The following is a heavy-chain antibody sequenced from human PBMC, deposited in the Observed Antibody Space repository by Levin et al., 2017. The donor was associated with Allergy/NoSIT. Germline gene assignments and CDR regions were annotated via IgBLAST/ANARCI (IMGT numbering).Heavy chain of an antibody. D-gene: IGHD4-17*01. CDR3: AKVLTTVTTANAFDI. CDR1: GFTFDDYA. V-gene: IGHV3-9*01. J-gene: IGHJ3*02. Sequence: PGESLKISCAASGFTFDDYAMHWVRQAPGKGLEWVSGISWNSGSIGYADSVKGRFTISRDNAKNSLYLQMNSLRAEDTALYYCAKVLTTVTTANAFDIWGQGTMVTVSS. CDR2: ISWNSGSI.